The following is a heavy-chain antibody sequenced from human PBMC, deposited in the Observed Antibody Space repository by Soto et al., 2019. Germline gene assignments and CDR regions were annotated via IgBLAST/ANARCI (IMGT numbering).Heavy chain of an antibody. CDR1: GFTFSSYG. J-gene: IGHJ4*02. CDR2: IWYDGSNK. V-gene: IGHV3-33*01. Sequence: QVQLVESGGGVVQPGRSLRLSCAASGFTFSSYGMHWVRQAPGKGLEWVAVIWYDGSNKYYADSVKGRFTISRDNSKNTLYLQMNSLRAEDTAVYYCARDRGPETYYFDYWGQGTLVTVSS. D-gene: IGHD3-10*01. CDR3: ARDRGPETYYFDY.